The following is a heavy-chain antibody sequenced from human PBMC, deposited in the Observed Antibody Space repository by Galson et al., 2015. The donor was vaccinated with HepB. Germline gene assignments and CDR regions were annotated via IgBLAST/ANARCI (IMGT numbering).Heavy chain of an antibody. CDR3: ARGSRYGDRERNFFGY. D-gene: IGHD6-13*01. CDR2: IDWDDGK. Sequence: PALVKPTQTLTLTCTFSGFSLSTSGMCVSWIRQPPGKALEWLARIDWDDGKYYSTSLKTRLTISKDTSKNQVVLTMTNMDPVDTATYYCARGSRYGDRERNFFGYWGQGALVTVSS. J-gene: IGHJ4*02. V-gene: IGHV2-70*11. CDR1: GFSLSTSGMC.